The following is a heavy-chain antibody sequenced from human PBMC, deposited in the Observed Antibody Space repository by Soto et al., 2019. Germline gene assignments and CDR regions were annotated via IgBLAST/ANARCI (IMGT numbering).Heavy chain of an antibody. CDR2: TIPMSGRP. Sequence: QVQLVQSGAEVKTPASSVKVSCKASGGTFNSYSIDWVRQAPGQGFEWMGGTIPMSGRPNYAQRFQGRVTFSADKSTNTVYMEVNSQTHEDTAVYYCTRRGRQSANWFDPWGKGTLVTVSS. V-gene: IGHV1-69*06. J-gene: IGHJ5*02. CDR3: TRRGRQSANWFDP. CDR1: GGTFNSYS.